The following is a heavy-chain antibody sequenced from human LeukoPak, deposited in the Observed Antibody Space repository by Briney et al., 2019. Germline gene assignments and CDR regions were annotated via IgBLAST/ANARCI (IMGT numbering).Heavy chain of an antibody. J-gene: IGHJ4*02. CDR1: GFTLSSYK. CDR2: IGYGGADS. CDR3: TRNSGWYGIS. Sequence: GGSQRLSCTVSGFTLSSYKMTWFRQAPGKGREWVSSIGYGGADSHYADSVKGRFTISTDNSKNTLYLQLSSLRADDTAVYYCTRNSGWYGISWGQGTLVTVSS. V-gene: IGHV3-23*01. D-gene: IGHD6-19*01.